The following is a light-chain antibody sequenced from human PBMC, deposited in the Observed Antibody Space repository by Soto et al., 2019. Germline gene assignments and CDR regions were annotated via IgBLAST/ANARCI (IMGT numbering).Light chain of an antibody. Sequence: IRMTQSPSSLSASTGDRVTITCRASQGISSYLAWYQQKPGKAPKLLIYAASTLQSGVPSRFSGSGSGTDFTLTISCLQSEDFATYYCQQYYSYPSGFGQGTKV. CDR3: QQYYSYPSG. CDR2: AAS. J-gene: IGKJ1*01. CDR1: QGISSY. V-gene: IGKV1-8*01.